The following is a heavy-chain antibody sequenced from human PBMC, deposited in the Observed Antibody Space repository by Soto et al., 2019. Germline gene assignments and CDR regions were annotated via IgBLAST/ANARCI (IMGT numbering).Heavy chain of an antibody. CDR2: VSGSANTS. V-gene: IGHV3-23*01. CDR1: GFTFNNYA. J-gene: IGHJ4*02. Sequence: GGSLRLSCAASGFTFNNYAMNWFRQAPGKGLEWVSTVSGSANTSYSADSVKGRFTISRDNSKSSLYLQMNSLRAEDTAVYYCAKSNWAGATDYWGQGTLVTVSS. D-gene: IGHD2-8*01. CDR3: AKSNWAGATDY.